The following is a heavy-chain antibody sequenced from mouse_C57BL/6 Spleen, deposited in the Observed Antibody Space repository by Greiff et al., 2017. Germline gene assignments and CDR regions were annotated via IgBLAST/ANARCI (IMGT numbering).Heavy chain of an antibody. J-gene: IGHJ1*03. D-gene: IGHD1-1*01. CDR3: AKSPVYGSREDWYFDV. Sequence: VHVKQSGAELVKPGASVKLSCTASGFNIKDYYMHWVKQRTEQGLEWIGRIDPEDGETKYAPKFQGKATITADTSSNTAYLQLSSLTSEDTAVYYCAKSPVYGSREDWYFDVWGTGTTVTVSS. V-gene: IGHV14-2*01. CDR2: IDPEDGET. CDR1: GFNIKDYY.